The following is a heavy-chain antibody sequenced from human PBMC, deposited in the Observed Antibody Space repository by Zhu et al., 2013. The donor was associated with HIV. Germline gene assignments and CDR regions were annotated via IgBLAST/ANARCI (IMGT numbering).Heavy chain of an antibody. V-gene: IGHV1-69*08. Sequence: QVQLVQSGAEVKKPGSSVKVSCKASGGTFSSYTISWVRQAPGQGLEWMGRIIPILGIANYAQKFQGRVTITADKSTSTAYMELSSLRSEDTAVYYCARDRTWGLELVNRLGAWGQGTLVTVSS. CDR1: GGTFSSYT. D-gene: IGHD1-7*01. CDR2: IIPILGIA. J-gene: IGHJ4*02. CDR3: ARDRTWGLELVNRLGA.